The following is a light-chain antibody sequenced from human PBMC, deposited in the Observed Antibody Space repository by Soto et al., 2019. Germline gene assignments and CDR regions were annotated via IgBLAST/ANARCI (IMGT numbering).Light chain of an antibody. CDR2: EVS. CDR1: KNDIGVYDF. V-gene: IGLV2-8*01. Sequence: QSVLTQPPSASGSPGQSVTISCTGTKNDIGVYDFVSWYQQHPGKAPKLMIYEVSQRPSGVPDRFSGSKSSNTASLTVSGLQAEDEADYYCNSYAGSNNVFGTGTKVTVL. J-gene: IGLJ1*01. CDR3: NSYAGSNNV.